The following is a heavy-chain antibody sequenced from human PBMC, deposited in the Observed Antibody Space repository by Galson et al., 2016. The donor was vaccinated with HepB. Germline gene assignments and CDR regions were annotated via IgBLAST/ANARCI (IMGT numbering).Heavy chain of an antibody. CDR3: AREVMTTVTSYGMDV. CDR2: IYYTGST. D-gene: IGHD4-11*01. Sequence: LSLTCTVSGGSISSGDYYWSWIRPPPGRGLEWIGYIYYTGSTHYNPSLRSRVTISVDTSKNLFSLRLSSVTAADTAVDYCAREVMTTVTSYGMDVWGHGTTVTVSS. V-gene: IGHV4-30-4*01. J-gene: IGHJ6*02. CDR1: GGSISSGDYY.